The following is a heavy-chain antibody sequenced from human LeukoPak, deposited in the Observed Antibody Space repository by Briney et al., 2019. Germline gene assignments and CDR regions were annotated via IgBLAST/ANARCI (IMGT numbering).Heavy chain of an antibody. V-gene: IGHV4-34*01. J-gene: IGHJ4*02. CDR2: INYSGST. CDR3: ARRCSSTSCYNY. D-gene: IGHD2-2*02. CDR1: GGSFSGYY. Sequence: SETLSLTCAVYGGSFSGYYWSWIRQPPGKGLEWIGEINYSGSTDYNPPLKSRVTISVDTSKNQFSLKLNSVTAADTAVYYCARRCSSTSCYNYWGQGTLVTVSS.